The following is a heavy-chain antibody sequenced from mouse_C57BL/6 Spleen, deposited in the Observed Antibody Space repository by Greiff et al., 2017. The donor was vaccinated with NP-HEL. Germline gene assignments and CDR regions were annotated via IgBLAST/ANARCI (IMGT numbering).Heavy chain of an antibody. J-gene: IGHJ2*01. CDR2: IDPSDSYT. CDR1: GYTFTSYW. V-gene: IGHV1-50*01. D-gene: IGHD1-1*01. Sequence: QVQLQQPGAELVKPGASVKLSCKASGYTFTSYWMQWVKQRPGQGLEWIGEIDPSDSYTNYNQKFKGKATLTVDTSSSTAYMQLSSLTSEDSAVYYCARGRYLRYWGQGTTLTVSS. CDR3: ARGRYLRY.